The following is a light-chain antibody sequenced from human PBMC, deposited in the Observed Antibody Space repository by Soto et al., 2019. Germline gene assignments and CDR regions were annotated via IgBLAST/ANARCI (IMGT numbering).Light chain of an antibody. CDR3: QQYYTYWHM. V-gene: IGKV4-1*01. CDR1: QRVLNNSNNKNY. CDR2: DAS. J-gene: IGKJ1*01. Sequence: DIVMTQYPDSLAVSLGERATINCKSSQRVLNNSNNKNYLAWYQQKPGKAPKLLIYDASNLESGVPSTFSGSGSGTEFTLTISSLQPDDFATYYCQQYYTYWHMFGQGTKVDIK.